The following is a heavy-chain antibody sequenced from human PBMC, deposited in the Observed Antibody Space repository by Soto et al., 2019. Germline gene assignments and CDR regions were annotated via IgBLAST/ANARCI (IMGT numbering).Heavy chain of an antibody. CDR2: ISWNSGSI. Sequence: GGSLRLSCAASGFTFDDYAMHWVRQAPGKGLEWVSGISWNSGSIGYADSVKGRFTISRDNSKNTLYLQMNSLRAEDTAVYYCAREGCRRDYYDSSGCGMDVWGQGTTVTVSS. CDR1: GFTFDDYA. V-gene: IGHV3-9*01. CDR3: AREGCRRDYYDSSGCGMDV. J-gene: IGHJ6*02. D-gene: IGHD3-22*01.